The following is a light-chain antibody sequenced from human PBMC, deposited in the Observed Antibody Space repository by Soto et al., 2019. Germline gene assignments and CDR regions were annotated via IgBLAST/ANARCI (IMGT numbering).Light chain of an antibody. Sequence: QSALTQPPSASGSPGQSVTISCTGTSSDGGGYNSVSWYQQHQGKAPKLMIYEVNKRPSGVPDRFSGSKSGNTASLTVSGLQVEDEADYYCSSYGGSNNLVFGGGTKLTVL. J-gene: IGLJ2*01. CDR1: SSDGGGYNS. CDR2: EVN. CDR3: SSYGGSNNLV. V-gene: IGLV2-8*01.